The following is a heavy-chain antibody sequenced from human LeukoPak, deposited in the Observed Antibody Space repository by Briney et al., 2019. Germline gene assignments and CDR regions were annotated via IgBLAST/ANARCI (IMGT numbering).Heavy chain of an antibody. Sequence: SAKVSCKASGGTFSSYGISWVRQAPGQGLEWMGRIIPILGIANYAQKFQGRVTITADKSTSTAYMELSSLRSEDTAVYYCARALGYCSSTSCLGSNGMDVWGQGTTVTVSS. J-gene: IGHJ6*02. CDR1: GGTFSSYG. CDR3: ARALGYCSSTSCLGSNGMDV. CDR2: IIPILGIA. V-gene: IGHV1-69*04. D-gene: IGHD2-2*01.